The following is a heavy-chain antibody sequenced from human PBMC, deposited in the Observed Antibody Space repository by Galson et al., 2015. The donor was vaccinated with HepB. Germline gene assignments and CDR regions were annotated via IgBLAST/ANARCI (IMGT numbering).Heavy chain of an antibody. V-gene: IGHV1-2*05. J-gene: IGHJ3*02. Sequence: SVKVSCKASGYTFTGYHIHWVRQAPGQGLEWMGRISPNSGRTNYAQKFQGRVTMTRDTSISTVYMEMSTLRSDDTVVYYCVRGGLWDAFDIWGQGTKVTVSS. D-gene: IGHD3-10*01. CDR1: GYTFTGYH. CDR3: VRGGLWDAFDI. CDR2: ISPNSGRT.